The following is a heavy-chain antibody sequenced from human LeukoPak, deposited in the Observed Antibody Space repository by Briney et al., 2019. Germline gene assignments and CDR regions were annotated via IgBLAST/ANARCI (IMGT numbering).Heavy chain of an antibody. CDR2: IIPIFGTA. D-gene: IGHD6-13*01. V-gene: IGHV1-69*13. J-gene: IGHJ4*02. Sequence: SVTVSCKASGGTFSSYAISWVRPAPGRGREWVGGIIPIFGTANYAQKFQGRVTITADESTSTAYMELSSLRSEDTAVYYCARGGGIAAAGLPFDYWGQGTLVTVSS. CDR1: GGTFSSYA. CDR3: ARGGGIAAAGLPFDY.